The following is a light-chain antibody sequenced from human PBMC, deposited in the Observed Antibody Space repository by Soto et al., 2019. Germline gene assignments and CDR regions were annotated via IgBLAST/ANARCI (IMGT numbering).Light chain of an antibody. CDR3: CSYAGSGTYV. V-gene: IGLV2-23*02. J-gene: IGLJ1*01. CDR2: EVS. Sequence: QSVLTQPASVSGSPGQSITISCTGTSSDVGSYNLVSWYQQHPGKAPKLMIYEVSKRPSGVSNRFSGSKSGNTASLTISGLQAEDEADYYCCSYAGSGTYVFGTGTKVNVL. CDR1: SSDVGSYNL.